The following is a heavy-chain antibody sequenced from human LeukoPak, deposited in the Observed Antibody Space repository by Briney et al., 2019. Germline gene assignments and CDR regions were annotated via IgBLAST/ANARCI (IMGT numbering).Heavy chain of an antibody. CDR1: GFNYSSYT. CDR3: ARDLVIRGLNYYGMDV. Sequence: GSLRLSCAASGFNYSSYTMNWVRQAPGMGLEWLSYISASRGITYYADSVKGRFTISRDNAKNSLYLQMNSLRAEDTAVYYCARDLVIRGLNYYGMDVWGQGTTVTVSS. V-gene: IGHV3-48*01. J-gene: IGHJ6*02. CDR2: ISASRGIT. D-gene: IGHD3-10*01.